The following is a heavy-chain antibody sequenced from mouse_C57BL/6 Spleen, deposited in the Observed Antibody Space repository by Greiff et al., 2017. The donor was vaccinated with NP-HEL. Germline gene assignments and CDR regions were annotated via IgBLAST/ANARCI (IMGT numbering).Heavy chain of an antibody. D-gene: IGHD2-3*01. CDR1: GYTFTDYN. CDR3: ARWLLRNYAMDY. V-gene: IGHV1-22*01. J-gene: IGHJ4*01. CDR2: INPNNGGT. Sequence: EVKLQESGPELVKPGASVKMSCKASGYTFTDYNMHWLKQSHGKSLEWIGYINPNNGGTSYNQKFKGKATLTVNTSSSTAYMELRSLTSEDSAVYYCARWLLRNYAMDYWGQGTSVTVSS.